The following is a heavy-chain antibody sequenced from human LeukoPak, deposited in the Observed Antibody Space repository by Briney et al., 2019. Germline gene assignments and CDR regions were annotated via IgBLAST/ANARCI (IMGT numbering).Heavy chain of an antibody. J-gene: IGHJ4*02. Sequence: SETLSLTCAVSGGSISSGGYSWSWIRQPPGKGLEWIGYIYHSGSTYYNPSLKGRVTISVDRSKNQFSLKLSSVTAADTAVYYCARGEQRSRVPAAHFDYWGQGTLVTVSS. CDR3: ARGEQRSRVPAAHFDY. CDR1: GGSISSGGYS. D-gene: IGHD2-2*01. CDR2: IYHSGST. V-gene: IGHV4-30-2*01.